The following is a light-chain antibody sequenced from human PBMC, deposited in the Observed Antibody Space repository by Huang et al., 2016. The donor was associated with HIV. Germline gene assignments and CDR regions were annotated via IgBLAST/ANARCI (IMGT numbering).Light chain of an antibody. CDR1: QDINRW. V-gene: IGKV1-12*01. Sequence: DIQMTQSPSSVSASVGDRVSFTCRASQDINRWLAWYQRKPGVAPQLLIYAASTLQSGVPSRFRGSGSGTDFTLTISNVQAEDFATYYCQQAVTFPLTFGGGTKVELK. CDR3: QQAVTFPLT. J-gene: IGKJ4*02. CDR2: AAS.